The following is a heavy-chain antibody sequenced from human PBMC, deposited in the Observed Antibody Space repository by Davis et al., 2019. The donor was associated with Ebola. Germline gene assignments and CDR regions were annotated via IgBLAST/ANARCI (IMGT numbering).Heavy chain of an antibody. J-gene: IGHJ4*02. D-gene: IGHD1-26*01. CDR3: ARGDRGSYVAGH. Sequence: MPSETLSLTCTVSGGSISSYYWSWIRQPPGKGLEWIGYIYYSGSTNYNPSLKSRVTISVDTSKNQFSLKLGSVTAADTAVYYCARGDRGSYVAGHWGQGTLVTVSS. CDR1: GGSISSYY. CDR2: IYYSGST. V-gene: IGHV4-59*01.